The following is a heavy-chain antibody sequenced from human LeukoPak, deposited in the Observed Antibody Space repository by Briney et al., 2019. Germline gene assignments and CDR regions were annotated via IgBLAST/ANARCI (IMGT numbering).Heavy chain of an antibody. D-gene: IGHD4-17*01. J-gene: IGHJ4*02. CDR2: ISSSSSYI. CDR3: ARDRRTMTTCDY. CDR1: GFTFSGYT. V-gene: IGHV3-21*01. Sequence: GGSLRLSCAASGFTFSGYTMNWVRQAPGKGLEWVSSISSSSSYIYYADSVKGRFTISRDNAKNSLYLQMNSLRAEDTAVYYCARDRRTMTTCDYWGQGSLVTVSS.